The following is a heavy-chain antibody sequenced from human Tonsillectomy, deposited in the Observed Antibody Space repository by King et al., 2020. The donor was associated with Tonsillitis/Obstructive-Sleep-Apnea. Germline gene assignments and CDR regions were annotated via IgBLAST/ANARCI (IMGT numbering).Heavy chain of an antibody. V-gene: IGHV2-5*02. J-gene: IGHJ4*02. CDR3: AHWELLSRGGYFDY. D-gene: IGHD1-26*01. Sequence: ITLKESGPTLVKPTQTLTLTCTFSGFSLSTSGVGVGWIRQPPGKALEWLALIYWDDDKRYSPSLKSRPTIPKDTSKNQVVLTMTNMDPVDTATYYCAHWELLSRGGYFDYWGQGTLVTVSS. CDR1: GFSLSTSGVG. CDR2: IYWDDDK.